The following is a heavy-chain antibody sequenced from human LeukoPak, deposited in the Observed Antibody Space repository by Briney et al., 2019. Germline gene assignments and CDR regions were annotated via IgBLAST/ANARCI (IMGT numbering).Heavy chain of an antibody. D-gene: IGHD6-19*01. CDR1: GFTFSSYG. V-gene: IGHV3-74*01. CDR2: INPDGSSI. CDR3: TRDSSSGWVY. Sequence: GGSLRLSCAASGFTFSSYGMHWVRRPPGKGLEWVSRINPDGSSIRYADSVKGRFTISRDNAKNTVNLQMNDLRGEDSAVYYCTRDSSSGWVYWGQGTLVTVSS. J-gene: IGHJ4*02.